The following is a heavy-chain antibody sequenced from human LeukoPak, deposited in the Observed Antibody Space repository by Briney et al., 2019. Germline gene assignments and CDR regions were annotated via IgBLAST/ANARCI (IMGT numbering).Heavy chain of an antibody. D-gene: IGHD3-10*01. CDR1: GFTFSSYA. CDR2: ISGNGDYT. J-gene: IGHJ4*02. CDR3: AKVLYGSGSQPNFDY. V-gene: IGHV3-23*01. Sequence: GGSLRLSCTASGFTFSSYAMSWVRQAPGKGLEWVSSISGNGDYTYYADSVKGRFTISRDNSKNTLYLQMNSLRAEDTAVYFCAKVLYGSGSQPNFDYWGQGTLVTVSS.